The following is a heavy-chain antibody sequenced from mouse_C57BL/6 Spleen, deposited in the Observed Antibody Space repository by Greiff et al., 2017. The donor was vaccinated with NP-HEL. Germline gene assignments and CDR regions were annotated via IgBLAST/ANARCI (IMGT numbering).Heavy chain of an antibody. V-gene: IGHV1-18*01. CDR2: INPNNGGT. CDR3: ARRPDAMDY. J-gene: IGHJ4*01. Sequence: VQLQQSGPELVKPGASVKIPCKASGYTFTDYNMDWVKQSHGKSLEWIGDINPNNGGTIYNQKFKGRATLTVDKSSSTAYMELSSLTSEDSAVYFCARRPDAMDYWGQGTSVTVSS. CDR1: GYTFTDYN.